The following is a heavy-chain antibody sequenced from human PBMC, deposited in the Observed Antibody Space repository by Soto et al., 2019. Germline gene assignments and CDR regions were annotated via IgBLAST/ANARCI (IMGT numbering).Heavy chain of an antibody. CDR2: IDPSDSYT. D-gene: IGHD6-19*01. J-gene: IGHJ6*02. Sequence: GESLKISCKGSGYSFTSYWISWVRQMPGKGLEWMGRIDPSDSYTNYSPSLQGHVTISADKSISTAYLQWSSLKASDTAMYYCARRPIAVAGSYYYYGMDVWGQGTTVTVSS. CDR1: GYSFTSYW. V-gene: IGHV5-10-1*01. CDR3: ARRPIAVAGSYYYYGMDV.